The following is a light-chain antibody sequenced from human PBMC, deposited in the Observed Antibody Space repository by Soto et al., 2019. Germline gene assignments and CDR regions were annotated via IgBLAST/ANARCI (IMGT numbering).Light chain of an antibody. V-gene: IGLV2-14*01. J-gene: IGLJ2*01. CDR2: EVS. CDR1: SSDVGFYNY. CDR3: RSYTSANTLV. Sequence: QSALTQPASVSGSPGQSITISCTGTSSDVGFYNYVSWYQQHPGKAPKLIIYEVSDRPSGVSDRFSGSNSDNTASLTISGIQTDDEADYYCRSYTSANTLVFGGGTKLTGL.